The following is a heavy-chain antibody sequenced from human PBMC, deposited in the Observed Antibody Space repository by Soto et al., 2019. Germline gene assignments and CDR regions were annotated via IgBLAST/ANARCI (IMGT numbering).Heavy chain of an antibody. CDR1: GFTFSSYT. V-gene: IGHV3-30-3*01. CDR3: ARDRLAAYYYYGMDV. CDR2: ISYDGSNK. D-gene: IGHD6-25*01. Sequence: GGSLRLSCAASGFTFSSYTMHWVRQAPGKGLEWVAVISYDGSNKYYADSVKGRFTISRDNSKNTLYLQMNSLRAEATAVYYCARDRLAAYYYYGMDVWGQGTTVTVSS. J-gene: IGHJ6*02.